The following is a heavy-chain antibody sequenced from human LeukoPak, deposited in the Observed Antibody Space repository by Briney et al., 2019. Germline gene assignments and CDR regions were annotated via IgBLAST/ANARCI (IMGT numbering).Heavy chain of an antibody. CDR3: ARDAIFILPPIPFSDC. V-gene: IGHV3-7*01. CDR2: INQDGSEK. Sequence: PGGSLRLSCAASGFTFSSYWMSWVRQAPGKGLEWVANINQDGSEKYHLGSVKGRFTISRDNAKNSLYLQMNSLRVEDTAVYYCARDAIFILPPIPFSDCWGQGTLVTVSS. CDR1: GFTFSSYW. D-gene: IGHD2-15*01. J-gene: IGHJ4*01.